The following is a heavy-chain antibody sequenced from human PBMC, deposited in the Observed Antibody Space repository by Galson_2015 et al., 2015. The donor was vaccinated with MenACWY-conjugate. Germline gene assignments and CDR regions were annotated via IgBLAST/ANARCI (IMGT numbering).Heavy chain of an antibody. J-gene: IGHJ4*02. CDR3: AREESGTYSFAY. V-gene: IGHV6-1*01. CDR2: TYYRSQWNN. CDR1: GDSVSSNTAA. D-gene: IGHD1-26*01. Sequence: CAISGDSVSSNTAAWNWNRQSPSRGLEWLGRTYYRSQWNNDYTISVRGRITINPDTSKNQVSLHLNSVTPEDTVVYYCAREESGTYSFAYWGQGTLVTVSS.